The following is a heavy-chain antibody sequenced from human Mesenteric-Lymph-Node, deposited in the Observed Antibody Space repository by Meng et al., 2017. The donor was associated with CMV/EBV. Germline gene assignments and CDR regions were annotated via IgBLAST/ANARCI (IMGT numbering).Heavy chain of an antibody. CDR2: IYYSGST. J-gene: IGHJ6*02. CDR1: GASIRSYY. V-gene: IGHV4-59*01. CDR3: VRDEDYAMDV. Sequence: SETLSLTCTVSGASIRSYYWSWIRQPPGKGLEWIGYIYYSGSTSYNPSLKSRVTISLDTSKNQFSLKVSSVTAADAAVYYCVRDEDYAMDVWGQETTVTVSS.